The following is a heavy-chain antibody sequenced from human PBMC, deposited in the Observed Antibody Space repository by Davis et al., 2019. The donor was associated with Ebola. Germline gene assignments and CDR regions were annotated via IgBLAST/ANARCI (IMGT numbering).Heavy chain of an antibody. V-gene: IGHV5-51*01. CDR1: GDSFTSQW. CDR3: ASLRRTITGMDDGFDI. D-gene: IGHD1-20*01. J-gene: IGHJ3*02. Sequence: GESLKISCKDSGDSFTSQWIGWVRQLPGKGLEWMGIIYTGDSDTRYSPSFRGQVTISADKSITTAYLQWSGLRASDTAMYYCASLRRTITGMDDGFDIWGQGTMVTVSS. CDR2: IYTGDSDT.